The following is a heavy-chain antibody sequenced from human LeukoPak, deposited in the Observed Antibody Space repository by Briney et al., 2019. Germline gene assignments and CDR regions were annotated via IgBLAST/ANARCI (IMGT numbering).Heavy chain of an antibody. Sequence: SQTLSLTCTVSGGSISSGSYYWSWIRQPPGKGLEWIGEINHSGSTNYNPSLKSRVTISVDTSKNQFSLKLSSVTAADTAVYYCARTPRKVTTYYYGMDVWGKGTTVTVSS. J-gene: IGHJ6*04. CDR2: INHSGST. CDR1: GGSISSGSYY. D-gene: IGHD4-17*01. V-gene: IGHV4-39*07. CDR3: ARTPRKVTTYYYGMDV.